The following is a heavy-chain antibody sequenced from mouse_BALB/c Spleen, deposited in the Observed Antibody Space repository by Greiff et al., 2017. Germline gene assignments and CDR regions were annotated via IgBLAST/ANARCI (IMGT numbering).Heavy chain of an antibody. CDR2: ISNGGGST. CDR3: ARHGYGPYFDY. V-gene: IGHV5-12-2*01. CDR1: GFTFSSYT. Sequence: EVKVVESGGGLVQPGGSLKLSCAASGFTFSSYTMSWVRQTPEKRLEWVAYISNGGGSTYYPDTVKGRFTISRDNAKNTLYLQMSSLKSEDTAMYYCARHGYGPYFDYWGQGTTLTVSS. J-gene: IGHJ2*01. D-gene: IGHD2-10*02.